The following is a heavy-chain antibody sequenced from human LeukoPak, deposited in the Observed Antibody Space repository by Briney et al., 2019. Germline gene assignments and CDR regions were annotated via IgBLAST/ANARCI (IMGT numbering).Heavy chain of an antibody. CDR2: ISAYNGNT. CDR3: ARSSSGWTNYYYYYMDV. CDR1: GYTFTIYG. J-gene: IGHJ6*03. V-gene: IGHV1-18*01. D-gene: IGHD6-19*01. Sequence: ASVKVSCKASGYTFTIYGISWVRQAPGQGLEWMGWISAYNGNTNYAQKLQGRVTMTTDTSTSTAYMELGSLRSDDTAVYYCARSSSGWTNYYYYYMDVWGKGTTVTVSS.